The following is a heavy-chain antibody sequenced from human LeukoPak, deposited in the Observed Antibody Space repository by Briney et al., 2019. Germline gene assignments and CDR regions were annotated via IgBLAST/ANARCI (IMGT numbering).Heavy chain of an antibody. J-gene: IGHJ6*02. Sequence: SQTLSLTCTVSGDSISSGDYYWSWIRQHPGKGLEWIGYIYYRGSIYYNPSLSRVTISLDTSKNQFSLKLSSVTAADTAVYYCARARIVVVPAAKYYYYYYGMDVWGQGTTVTVSS. CDR3: ARARIVVVPAAKYYYYYYGMDV. CDR1: GDSISSGDYY. CDR2: IYYRGSI. V-gene: IGHV4-31*03. D-gene: IGHD2-2*01.